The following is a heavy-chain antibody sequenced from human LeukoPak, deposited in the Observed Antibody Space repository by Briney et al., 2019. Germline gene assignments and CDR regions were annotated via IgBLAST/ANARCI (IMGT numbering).Heavy chain of an antibody. Sequence: SETLSLTCTVSGGSISSYYWSWIRQPPGKGLEWIGYIYYSGSTNYNPSLKSRVTISVDTSKNQFSLKLSSVTAADTAVYYCARQVIAVANFDIWGQGTMVTVSS. V-gene: IGHV4-59*08. CDR3: ARQVIAVANFDI. D-gene: IGHD6-19*01. CDR2: IYYSGST. J-gene: IGHJ3*02. CDR1: GGSISSYY.